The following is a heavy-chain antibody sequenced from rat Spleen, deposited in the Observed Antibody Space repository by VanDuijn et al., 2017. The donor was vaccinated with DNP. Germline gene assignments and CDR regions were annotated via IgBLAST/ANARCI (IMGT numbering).Heavy chain of an antibody. V-gene: IGHV5-31*01. D-gene: IGHD5-1*01. Sequence: EVQLVESGGGPVQPGRSLKLSCVASGFIFSNYWMTWIRQAPGKGLEWVASISPSGGSTYYRDSLKGRFTISRDNAKTTLYLQMDSLRSEDTATYYCATGLGDYWGQGVMVTVSS. CDR3: ATGLGDY. CDR2: ISPSGGST. CDR1: GFIFSNYW. J-gene: IGHJ2*01.